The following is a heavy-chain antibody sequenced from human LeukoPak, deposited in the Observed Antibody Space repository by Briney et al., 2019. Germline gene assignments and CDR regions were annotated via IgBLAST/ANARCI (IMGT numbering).Heavy chain of an antibody. J-gene: IGHJ4*02. CDR1: GFTFSSYA. Sequence: GGSLRLSCAASGFTFSSYAMSWVRQAPGKGLEWVSAISGSGGSTYYADSVKGQFTISRDNSKNTLYLQMNSLRAEDTAVYYCAKAQSRYYDSSGFPDYWGQGTLVTVSS. CDR2: ISGSGGST. V-gene: IGHV3-23*01. D-gene: IGHD3-22*01. CDR3: AKAQSRYYDSSGFPDY.